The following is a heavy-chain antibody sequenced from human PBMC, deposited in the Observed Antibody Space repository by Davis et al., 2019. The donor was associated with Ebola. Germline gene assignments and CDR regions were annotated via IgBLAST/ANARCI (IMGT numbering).Heavy chain of an antibody. CDR2: ISYDGSNK. V-gene: IGHV3-30*14. D-gene: IGHD6-19*01. CDR3: ARGYSSGWTFSFDI. CDR1: GFTFSSYA. J-gene: IGHJ3*02. Sequence: PGRSLRPSCAPSGFTFSSYAMHWVRQAPGKGLEWVAVISYDGSNKYYADSVKGRFTISRDNSKNTLYLQMNSLRAEDTAVYYCARGYSSGWTFSFDIWGQGTMVTVSS.